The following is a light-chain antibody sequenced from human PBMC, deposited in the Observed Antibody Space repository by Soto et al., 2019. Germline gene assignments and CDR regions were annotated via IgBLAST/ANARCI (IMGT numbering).Light chain of an antibody. J-gene: IGKJ4*01. V-gene: IGKV3-20*01. Sequence: EIVLTQSPGTLSLSPGERATLACRARQSVSSSYLAWYQQKPGQAPRLLIYGVSSRATGIPDRFSGSGSGTVLPLTISRLEPEDFAVYYCHQYDSSPHTFGGGNKVEIK. CDR1: QSVSSSY. CDR2: GVS. CDR3: HQYDSSPHT.